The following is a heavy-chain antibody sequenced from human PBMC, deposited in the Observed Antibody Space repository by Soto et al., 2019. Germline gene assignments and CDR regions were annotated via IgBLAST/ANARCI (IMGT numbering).Heavy chain of an antibody. V-gene: IGHV4-59*02. CDR1: DGSVSRYY. CDR3: ARGNDWKSSCFDP. CDR2: VSSARNA. J-gene: IGHJ5*02. D-gene: IGHD1-1*01. Sequence: QVQLQESGPGLVKPSETLSLTCTVSDGSVSRYYWNWIRQSPGRGLEWIGYVSSARNANYNPSLRSRVTISLDTSKSQFSLELTSVTTADTAVYYCARGNDWKSSCFDPWGQGTLVTVSS.